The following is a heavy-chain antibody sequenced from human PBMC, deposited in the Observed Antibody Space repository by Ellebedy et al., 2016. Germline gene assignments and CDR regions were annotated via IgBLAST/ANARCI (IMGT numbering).Heavy chain of an antibody. V-gene: IGHV3-9*01. D-gene: IGHD3-10*01. Sequence: SLKLSXATSGFTFDDYALHWVRQVPGKGLEWVSGISWNSAAIGYGEAVKGRFTISRDSAKNYLYPQMNSLRVEDTALYFCAKGTMDYLHHWGQGTLVTVSS. CDR1: GFTFDDYA. J-gene: IGHJ4*02. CDR3: AKGTMDYLHH. CDR2: ISWNSAAI.